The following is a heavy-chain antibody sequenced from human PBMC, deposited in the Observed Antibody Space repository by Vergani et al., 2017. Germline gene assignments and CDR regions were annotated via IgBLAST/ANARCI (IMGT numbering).Heavy chain of an antibody. V-gene: IGHV1-18*01. D-gene: IGHD1-26*01. CDR2: ISVYNGNI. Sequence: QVQLVQSGAEVKKPGASGKVSCKASGYTFSSYAISWVRQAPGQGLEWMGWISVYNGNINYAQKFQGRVTMTTDTSTSTAYMELRSLRSDDTAVYYCAREGVKWEPRPVCFDIWGQGTMVTVSS. CDR1: GYTFSSYA. CDR3: AREGVKWEPRPVCFDI. J-gene: IGHJ3*02.